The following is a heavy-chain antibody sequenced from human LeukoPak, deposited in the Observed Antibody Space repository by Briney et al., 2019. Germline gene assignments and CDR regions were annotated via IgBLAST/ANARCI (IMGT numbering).Heavy chain of an antibody. V-gene: IGHV4-34*01. CDR1: GGSFSGYY. Sequence: SETLSLTCAVYGGSFSGYYWSWVRQPPGKGLEWIGEINHSGSTNYNPSLKSRVTISVDTSKNQFSLKLSSVTAADTAVYYCARYYSSGWYRIWFDPWGQGTLVTVSS. J-gene: IGHJ5*02. CDR3: ARYYSSGWYRIWFDP. D-gene: IGHD6-19*01. CDR2: INHSGST.